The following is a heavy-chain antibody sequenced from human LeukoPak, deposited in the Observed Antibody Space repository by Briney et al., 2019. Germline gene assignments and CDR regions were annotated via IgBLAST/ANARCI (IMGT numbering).Heavy chain of an antibody. CDR1: GFTVSSNY. CDR2: ISWDGDST. CDR3: AKSGYYYYMDV. Sequence: GGSLRLSCTASGFTVSSNYMSWVRQVPGKGLEWVSLISWDGDSTSYADSVKGRFTISRDNSNNSLYLQMNSLRTEDTGLYYCAKSGYYYYMDVWGKGTTVTVSS. D-gene: IGHD6-25*01. J-gene: IGHJ6*03. V-gene: IGHV3-43*01.